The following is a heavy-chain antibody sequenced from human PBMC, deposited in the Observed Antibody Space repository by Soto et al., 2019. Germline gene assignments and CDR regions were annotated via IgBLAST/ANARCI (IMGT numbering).Heavy chain of an antibody. CDR2: IYYSGST. CDR3: CSGSYYGSFDY. V-gene: IGHV4-39*01. J-gene: IGHJ4*02. D-gene: IGHD1-26*01. Sequence: QLQLQESGPGLVKPSETLSLTCTVSGGSNSSSSYYWGWIRQPPGKGLEWIGSIYYSGSTYYNPSLKSRVTISVDTSKNQFSLKLSSVTAADTAVYYCCSGSYYGSFDYWGQGTLVTVSS. CDR1: GGSNSSSSYY.